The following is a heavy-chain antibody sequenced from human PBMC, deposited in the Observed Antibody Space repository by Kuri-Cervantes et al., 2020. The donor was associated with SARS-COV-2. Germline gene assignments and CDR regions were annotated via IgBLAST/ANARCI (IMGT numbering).Heavy chain of an antibody. J-gene: IGHJ4*02. V-gene: IGHV1-46*01. CDR1: GYTFTSNQ. Sequence: PSVKVSCKASGYTFTSNQIHWVRQAPGQGLEWVGLINPSVGRIIYSQKFQGRVTLTRDMSTTSVYMELSSLRSEDTAIYYCARESSGSYYVDYWGQGTLVTVSS. D-gene: IGHD3-22*01. CDR2: INPSVGRI. CDR3: ARESSGSYYVDY.